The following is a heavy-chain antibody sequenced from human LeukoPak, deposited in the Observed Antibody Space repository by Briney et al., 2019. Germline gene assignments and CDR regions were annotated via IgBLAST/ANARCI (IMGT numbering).Heavy chain of an antibody. CDR2: IRVHNGDT. J-gene: IGHJ3*01. CDR3: ARDRYDVGVAFDF. V-gene: IGHV1-18*01. Sequence: ASVKVSCKASGYMFAVFGITWVRQAPGQGLEWMGSIRVHNGDTNYAQKFQGRLTMTTDTSATTAYMELRSLESDDTAVYYCARDRYDVGVAFDFWGQGTMVTVSS. D-gene: IGHD3-9*01. CDR1: GYMFAVFG.